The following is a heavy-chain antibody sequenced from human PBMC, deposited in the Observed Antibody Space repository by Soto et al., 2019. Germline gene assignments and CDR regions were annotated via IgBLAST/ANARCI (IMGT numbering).Heavy chain of an antibody. J-gene: IGHJ4*02. CDR2: VYYSGST. D-gene: IGHD2-15*01. Sequence: LSLTCTVSGGSVNSGSYFWSWIRQPPGKGLEWIGYVYYSGSTNYNPSLKSRVTISVDTSKNQFSLKLNSVTAADTAVYYCARGGDFGGSDYWGQGTLVTVSS. V-gene: IGHV4-61*01. CDR3: ARGGDFGGSDY. CDR1: GGSVNSGSYF.